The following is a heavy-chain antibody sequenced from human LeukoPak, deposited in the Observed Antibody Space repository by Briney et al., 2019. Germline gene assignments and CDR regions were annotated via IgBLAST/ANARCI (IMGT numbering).Heavy chain of an antibody. CDR1: GASISSGDYY. V-gene: IGHV4-30-4*08. CDR3: ARDNIAAAVIDY. J-gene: IGHJ4*02. Sequence: SETLSLTCAVSGASISSGDYYWSWIRQPPGKGLEWIGYIYYSGNTYYNPSLKSRVTISVDTSKNQFSLKLSSVTAADTAVYYCARDNIAAAVIDYWGQGTLVTVSS. CDR2: IYYSGNT. D-gene: IGHD6-13*01.